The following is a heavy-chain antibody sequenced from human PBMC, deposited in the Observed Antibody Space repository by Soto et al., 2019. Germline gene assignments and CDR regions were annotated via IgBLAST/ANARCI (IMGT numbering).Heavy chain of an antibody. CDR1: GFTFSSYA. CDR3: AKESGGIGGSFDY. V-gene: IGHV3-23*01. CDR2: ISRSGGST. Sequence: AGGSLRLSCAASGFTFSSYAMSWVRQAPGKGLEWVSAISRSGGSTYYADSVKGRFTISRDNSKNTLYLQMNSLRAEDTVLYYCAKESGGIGGSFDYWGQGTLVPVSP. D-gene: IGHD2-15*01. J-gene: IGHJ4*02.